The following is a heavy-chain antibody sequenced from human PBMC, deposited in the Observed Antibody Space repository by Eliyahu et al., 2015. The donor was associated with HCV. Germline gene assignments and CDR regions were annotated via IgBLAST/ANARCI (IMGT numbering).Heavy chain of an antibody. V-gene: IGHV4-34*01. CDR1: XGSFXGYX. J-gene: IGHJ6*02. CDR2: INHSGST. CDR3: ARGPGSSGWYRVYYYGMDV. D-gene: IGHD6-19*01. Sequence: QVQLQQWGAGLLKPSETLXXTCAVXXGSFXGYXWSWXRQPPGKGLEWIGEINHSGSTNYNPSLKSRVTISVDTSKNQFSLKLSSVTAADTAVYYCARGPGSSGWYRVYYYGMDVWGQGTTVTVSS.